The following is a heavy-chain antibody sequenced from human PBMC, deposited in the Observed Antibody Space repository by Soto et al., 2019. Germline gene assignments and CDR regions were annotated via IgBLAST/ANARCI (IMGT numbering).Heavy chain of an antibody. Sequence: ASVKVSCKASGYTFTGYYMHWVRQAPGQGLEWMGWISAHNGNTKSAQKLQGRVTMTTDTSTSTAYMDLRSLRPDDTAVYYCARDVREISGAYYYYGMDVWGQGTTVTVSS. V-gene: IGHV1-18*04. CDR2: ISAHNGNT. CDR1: GYTFTGYY. J-gene: IGHJ6*02. D-gene: IGHD2-15*01. CDR3: ARDVREISGAYYYYGMDV.